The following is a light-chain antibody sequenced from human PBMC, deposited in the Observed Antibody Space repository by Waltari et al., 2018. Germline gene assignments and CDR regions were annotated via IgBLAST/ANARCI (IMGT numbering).Light chain of an antibody. V-gene: IGKV3-15*01. CDR3: QQYNNWPPYT. CDR2: GAS. CDR1: QTIISN. J-gene: IGKJ2*01. Sequence: ELLITHSQANLSVSPGERATLACRASQTIISNLAWYQQKPGKAPRFLISGASVRATGIPARVSGSGSGTEFTLTISSMQSEDFAVYYCQQYNNWPPYTFGQGTKLEIK.